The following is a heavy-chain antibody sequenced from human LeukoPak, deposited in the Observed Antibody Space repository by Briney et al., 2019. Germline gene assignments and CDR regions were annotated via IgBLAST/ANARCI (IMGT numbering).Heavy chain of an antibody. CDR2: INPDGSEK. Sequence: GGSLRLSCAVSGFTFSSDWMIWVRQAPGKGLEWVANINPDGSEKNYVDSVRGRFTISRDNAKNSLYLQMNTLRAEDTALYYCARGGRANGVYDAFDIWGQGTIVTVSS. D-gene: IGHD2-8*01. CDR3: ARGGRANGVYDAFDI. J-gene: IGHJ3*02. V-gene: IGHV3-7*01. CDR1: GFTFSSDW.